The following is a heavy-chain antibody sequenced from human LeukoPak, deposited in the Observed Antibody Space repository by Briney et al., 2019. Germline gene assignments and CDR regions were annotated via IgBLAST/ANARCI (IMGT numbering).Heavy chain of an antibody. CDR3: ARVMHTQLVFSNDFDI. CDR2: ISSSSSTI. CDR1: GFTFSSYS. V-gene: IGHV3-48*01. D-gene: IGHD6-6*01. J-gene: IGHJ3*02. Sequence: PGGSLRLSCAASGFTFSSYSMNWVRQAPGKGLEWVSYISSSSSTIYYADSVKGRFTISRDNAKNSLYLQMNSLRAEDTAVYYCARVMHTQLVFSNDFDIWGQGTMVTVSS.